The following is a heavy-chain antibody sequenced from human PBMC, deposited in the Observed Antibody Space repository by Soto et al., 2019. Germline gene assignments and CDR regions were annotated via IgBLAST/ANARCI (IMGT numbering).Heavy chain of an antibody. CDR2: IYYSGST. CDR3: ARESKYDTSGYPPWFAP. CDR1: VASISSGGYY. J-gene: IGHJ5*02. V-gene: IGHV4-31*03. D-gene: IGHD3-22*01. Sequence: QVQLQESGPGLVKPSQTLSLTCTVSVASISSGGYYWSWIRQHPGEGLEWIGYIYYSGSTSYNPSLKSRVTISVDPSKNQFSRKRSSVTDADTAVYYCARESKYDTSGYPPWFAPWGQGTLVTVSS.